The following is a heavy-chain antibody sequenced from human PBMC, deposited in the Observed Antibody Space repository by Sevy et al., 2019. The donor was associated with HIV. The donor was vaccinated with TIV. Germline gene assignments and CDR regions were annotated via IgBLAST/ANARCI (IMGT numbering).Heavy chain of an antibody. CDR2: FDPEYDDP. J-gene: IGHJ4*02. CDR3: ATLIVGTSYLRL. D-gene: IGHD1-26*01. CDR1: GYRLSELS. Sequence: ASVKVSCNVSGYRLSELSTYWVRQTPAKGLEGMGGFDPEYDDPIYAQNFQGRVTMTEDTSTDTAYMELSGLTSEDTAVYYCATLIVGTSYLRLWGPGTLVTVSS. V-gene: IGHV1-24*01.